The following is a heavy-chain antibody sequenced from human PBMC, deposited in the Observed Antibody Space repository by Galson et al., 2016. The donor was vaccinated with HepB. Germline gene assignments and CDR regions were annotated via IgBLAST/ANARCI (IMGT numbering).Heavy chain of an antibody. D-gene: IGHD1-26*01. CDR3: IKGLGPDLFDGFDI. Sequence: SLRLSCAASGFTFEDYAMHWVRQAPGKGLEWVSSIGWNSGTTANADSVRGRFTISRDNAKNSLFLQLNSVRQEDTARFYCIKGLGPDLFDGFDIWGQGAMVTVSS. CDR1: GFTFEDYA. J-gene: IGHJ3*02. CDR2: IGWNSGTT. V-gene: IGHV3-9*01.